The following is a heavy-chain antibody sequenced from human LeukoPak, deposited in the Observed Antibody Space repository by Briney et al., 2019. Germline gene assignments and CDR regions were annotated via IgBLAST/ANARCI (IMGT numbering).Heavy chain of an antibody. V-gene: IGHV3-30*02. D-gene: IGHD3-16*01. J-gene: IGHJ4*02. Sequence: PGGSLRLSCVASGFIFNNYGMHWVRQAPGRGLEWVAFIRYEGSNKYYADSVKGRFTISRDNSKNTLYLHMNRLRAEDTAVYYCAKDSEAYYYDYWGQGTLVTVSS. CDR1: GFIFNNYG. CDR3: AKDSEAYYYDY. CDR2: IRYEGSNK.